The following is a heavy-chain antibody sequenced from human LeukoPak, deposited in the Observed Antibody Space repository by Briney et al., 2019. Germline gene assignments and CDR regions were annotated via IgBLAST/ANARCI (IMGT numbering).Heavy chain of an antibody. CDR2: ISGSGGST. CDR3: AKTDCSSTSCYYFDY. D-gene: IGHD2-2*01. Sequence: SGGSLRLSCAASGFTFSSYAMSWVRQAPGKGLVWVSAISGSGGSTYYADSVKGRFTISRDNSKNTLYLQMNSLRAEDTAVYYCAKTDCSSTSCYYFDYWGQGTLVTVSS. V-gene: IGHV3-23*01. CDR1: GFTFSSYA. J-gene: IGHJ4*02.